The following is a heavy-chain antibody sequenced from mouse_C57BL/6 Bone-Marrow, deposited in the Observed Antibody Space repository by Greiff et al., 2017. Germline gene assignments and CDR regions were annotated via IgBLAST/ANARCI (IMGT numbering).Heavy chain of an antibody. CDR1: GYAFSSSW. D-gene: IGHD1-1*02. Sequence: VQLQQSGPELVKPGASVKISCKASGYAFSSSWMNWVKQRPGKGLEWIGRIYPGDGDTNYNGKFKGKATLTADKSSSTAYMQLSSLTSEDSAVYFCASPPGGRAGKFGAMDYWGQGTSVTVSS. CDR2: IYPGDGDT. V-gene: IGHV1-82*01. CDR3: ASPPGGRAGKFGAMDY. J-gene: IGHJ4*01.